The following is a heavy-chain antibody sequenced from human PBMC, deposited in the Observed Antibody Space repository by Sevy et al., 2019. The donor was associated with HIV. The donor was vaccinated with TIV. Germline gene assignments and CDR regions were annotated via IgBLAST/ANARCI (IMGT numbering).Heavy chain of an antibody. V-gene: IGHV3-30-3*01. CDR1: GVTFSSYA. J-gene: IGHJ5*02. CDR2: ISYDGSNK. D-gene: IGHD4-17*01. CDR3: ARDQHDYAGNVRTGWFDP. Sequence: GGSLRLSCAASGVTFSSYAMHWVRQAPGKGLEWVAVISYDGSNKYYADSVKGGFTISRNNSRKTVYLQMNSLRVEDTAVYYCARDQHDYAGNVRTGWFDPWGQGALVTVSS.